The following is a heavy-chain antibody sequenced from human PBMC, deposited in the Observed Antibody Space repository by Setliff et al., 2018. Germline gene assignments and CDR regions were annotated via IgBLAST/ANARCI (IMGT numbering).Heavy chain of an antibody. Sequence: ASVKVSCKASGYTFTSYGISWVRQAPGQGLEWMGWISAYNGNTNYAQKLQGRVTMTTYTATSTAYMELRSLRPDDTAVYYCASDGQGNYNFWSGSYYYYCMDVWGQGTTVTVSS. CDR2: ISAYNGNT. V-gene: IGHV1-18*01. CDR3: ASDGQGNYNFWSGSYYYYCMDV. J-gene: IGHJ6*02. D-gene: IGHD3-3*01. CDR1: GYTFTSYG.